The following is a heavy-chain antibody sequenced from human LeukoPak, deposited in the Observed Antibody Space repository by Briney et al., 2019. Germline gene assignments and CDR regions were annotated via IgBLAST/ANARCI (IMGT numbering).Heavy chain of an antibody. Sequence: SETLSLTCAVYGGSFSGYYWSWIRQPPGKGLEWIGEINHSGSTNYNPSLKSRVTISVDTSKNQFSLKLSSVTAADTAVYYCARGSRAVTTFDLWGRGTLVTVSS. J-gene: IGHJ2*01. CDR3: ARGSRAVTTFDL. CDR2: INHSGST. V-gene: IGHV4-34*01. D-gene: IGHD1-1*01. CDR1: GGSFSGYY.